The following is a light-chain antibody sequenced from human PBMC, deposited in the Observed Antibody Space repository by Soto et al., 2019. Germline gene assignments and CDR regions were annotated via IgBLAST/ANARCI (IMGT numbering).Light chain of an antibody. V-gene: IGLV2-8*01. J-gene: IGLJ1*01. Sequence: QSVLTQPPSASGSPGQSVTISCTGTSIDVGGYNYVSWYQQHPGKAPKLMIYEVNKRPSGVPDRFSGSKSGNTASLTVSGLQAEDEADYYCTSYAGSKGVFGTGTKVTVL. CDR2: EVN. CDR3: TSYAGSKGV. CDR1: SIDVGGYNY.